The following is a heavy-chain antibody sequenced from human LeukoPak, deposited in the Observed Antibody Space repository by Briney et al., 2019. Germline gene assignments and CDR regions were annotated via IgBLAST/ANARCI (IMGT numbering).Heavy chain of an antibody. V-gene: IGHV1-46*04. Sequence: GASVKVSCKASGYTFISYYMHWVRQAPGQGPEWMGRIIPIVGSTNYAEKLQGRVTITADKSTSTVYMELSSLRSEDTAVYYCARHYGGLDDYWGQGTLIIVSS. J-gene: IGHJ4*02. CDR2: IIPIVGST. D-gene: IGHD4-23*01. CDR1: GYTFISYY. CDR3: ARHYGGLDDY.